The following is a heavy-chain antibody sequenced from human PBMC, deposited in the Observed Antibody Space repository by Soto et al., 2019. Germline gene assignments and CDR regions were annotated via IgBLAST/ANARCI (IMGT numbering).Heavy chain of an antibody. J-gene: IGHJ6*01. Sequence: ASVKVSCKASGYTFTSYAMHWVRQAPGQRLEWMGWINAGNGNTKNLQKFQGRVTITRDTCASTAYMELSSLRSEDTAVYYCARMNVIFGVVITNYGMDVWRQGTTVTVSS. V-gene: IGHV1-3*01. CDR1: GYTFTSYA. D-gene: IGHD3-3*01. CDR3: ARMNVIFGVVITNYGMDV. CDR2: INAGNGNT.